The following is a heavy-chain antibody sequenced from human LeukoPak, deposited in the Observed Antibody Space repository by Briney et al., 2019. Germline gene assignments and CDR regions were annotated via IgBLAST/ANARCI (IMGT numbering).Heavy chain of an antibody. CDR1: GFTFSSYW. Sequence: GGSLRLSCAVSGFTFSSYWMHWVRRAPGKGLVWVSRINNDGSSTPYADSVKGRFTISRDNAKNTLYLQMNSLRAEDTAVYYCARSNHGCHDYWGQGTLVTVSS. D-gene: IGHD4-11*01. J-gene: IGHJ4*02. CDR3: ARSNHGCHDY. V-gene: IGHV3-74*01. CDR2: INNDGSST.